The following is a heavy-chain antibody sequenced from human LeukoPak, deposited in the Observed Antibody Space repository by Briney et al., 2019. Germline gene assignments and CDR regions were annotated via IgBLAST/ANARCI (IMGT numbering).Heavy chain of an antibody. V-gene: IGHV3-30*18. D-gene: IGHD1-1*01. Sequence: GGSLRLSCAASGFTFRSYGMHWVRQAPGKGLEWVAVISYDGSNKYYVDSVKGRYTISRDHSKNTLYLQMNSRRAEDTAVYYCAKGFQRLDLWVRGTRATVS. J-gene: IGHJ4*02. CDR2: ISYDGSNK. CDR3: AKGFQRLDL. CDR1: GFTFRSYG.